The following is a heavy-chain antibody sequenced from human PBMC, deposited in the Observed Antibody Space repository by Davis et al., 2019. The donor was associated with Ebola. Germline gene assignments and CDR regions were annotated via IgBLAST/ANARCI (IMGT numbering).Heavy chain of an antibody. J-gene: IGHJ3*02. V-gene: IGHV1-18*01. CDR1: GYTFTSYG. CDR3: TTPGGQDSGYDVFDI. D-gene: IGHD5-12*01. CDR2: INPNDGRT. Sequence: AASVKVSCKASGYTFTSYGISWVRQAPGQGLEWMGMINPNDGRTIYAQKFQGRVTMTTDTSTTTAYMDLSSLRSEDTALYYCTTPGGQDSGYDVFDIWGQGTMVTVSS.